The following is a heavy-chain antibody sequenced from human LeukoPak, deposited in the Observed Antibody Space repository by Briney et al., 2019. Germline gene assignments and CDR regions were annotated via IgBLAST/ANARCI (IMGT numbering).Heavy chain of an antibody. V-gene: IGHV4-31*03. D-gene: IGHD2-21*02. Sequence: PSETLSLTCIVSGGSISSGGHYWSWIRQHPGKGLEWIGYINYSGSTYYNPSLKSRVTISVDTSQNQFSLKLSSVTAADTAVYYCARGPPYIVVVTAIGFFDYWGQGTLVTVSS. CDR3: ARGPPYIVVVTAIGFFDY. CDR1: GGSISSGGHY. CDR2: INYSGST. J-gene: IGHJ4*02.